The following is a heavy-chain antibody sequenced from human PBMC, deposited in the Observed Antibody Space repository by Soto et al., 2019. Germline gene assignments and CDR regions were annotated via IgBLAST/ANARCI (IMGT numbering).Heavy chain of an antibody. J-gene: IGHJ3*02. CDR1: GFTFDDYA. CDR3: AKDIRPILPPVYCCGDCYSRSAFDI. V-gene: IGHV3-9*01. D-gene: IGHD2-21*01. CDR2: ISWNSGSI. Sequence: EVQLVESGGGLVQPGRSLRLSCAASGFTFDDYAMHWVRQAPGKGLEWVSGISWNSGSIGYADSVKGRFTISRDNAKNSLYLQMNSLRAEDTALYYCAKDIRPILPPVYCCGDCYSRSAFDIWGQGTMVTVSS.